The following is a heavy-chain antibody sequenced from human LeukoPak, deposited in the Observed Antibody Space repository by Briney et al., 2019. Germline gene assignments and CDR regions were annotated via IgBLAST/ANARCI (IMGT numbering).Heavy chain of an antibody. CDR2: ISGSGGST. CDR1: GFTFSSYA. J-gene: IGHJ5*02. V-gene: IGHV3-23*01. D-gene: IGHD2-2*01. Sequence: GGSLRLSCAASGFTFSSYAMSWVRQAPGKGLEWVSAISGSGGSTYYTDSVKGRFTISRDNSKNTLYLQMNTLSAEDTAVYYCANYLAEGSRFVGFGRLDPWGQGTLVTVSS. CDR3: ANYLAEGSRFVGFGRLDP.